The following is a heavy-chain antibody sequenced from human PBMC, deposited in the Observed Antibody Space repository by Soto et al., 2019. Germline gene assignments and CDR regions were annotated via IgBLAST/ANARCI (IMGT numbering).Heavy chain of an antibody. D-gene: IGHD3-10*01. Sequence: QITLKESGPTLVKPTQTLTLTCTFSGFSLSTSGVGVGWIRQPPGKALEWLALIYWDDDKRYSPSLKSRLTINKDTSKIQVVLTMTNMDPVDTATYYCAHTDIWGVYYGMDVWGQGTTVTVSS. CDR3: AHTDIWGVYYGMDV. V-gene: IGHV2-5*02. CDR1: GFSLSTSGVG. J-gene: IGHJ6*02. CDR2: IYWDDDK.